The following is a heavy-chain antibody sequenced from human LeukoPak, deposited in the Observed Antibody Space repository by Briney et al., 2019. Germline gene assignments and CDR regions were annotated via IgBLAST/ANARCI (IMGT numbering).Heavy chain of an antibody. CDR1: GYTFTSYG. J-gene: IGHJ5*02. V-gene: IGHV1-18*01. CDR2: ISAYNGNT. D-gene: IGHD6-13*01. Sequence: GASVKVSCKASGYTFTSYGISWVRQAPGQGLEWMGWISAYNGNTNYAQKLQGRVTITADESTSTAHMELSSLRSEDTAVYYCARARIAAAGNWFDPWGQGTLVTVSS. CDR3: ARARIAAAGNWFDP.